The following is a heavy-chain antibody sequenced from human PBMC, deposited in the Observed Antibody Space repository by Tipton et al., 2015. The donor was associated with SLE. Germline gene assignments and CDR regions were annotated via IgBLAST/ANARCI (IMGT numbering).Heavy chain of an antibody. Sequence: TLSLTCTVSGGSISSGGYYWSWIRQHPGKGLEWIGYIYYSGSTYYNPSLKSRVTISVDTSKNQFSLKLSSVTAADTAVYYCARGDGITMVQGQDYFDYWGQGTLVTVSS. CDR1: GGSISSGGYY. D-gene: IGHD3-10*01. CDR2: IYYSGST. V-gene: IGHV4-31*03. J-gene: IGHJ4*02. CDR3: ARGDGITMVQGQDYFDY.